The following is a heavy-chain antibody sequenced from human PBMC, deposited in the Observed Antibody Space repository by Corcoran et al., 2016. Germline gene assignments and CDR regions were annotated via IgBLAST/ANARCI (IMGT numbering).Heavy chain of an antibody. D-gene: IGHD4-17*01. J-gene: IGHJ6*02. Sequence: QLQLQESGPGLVKPSETLSLTCTVSGGSISSSSYYWGWIRQPPGKGLEWIGSIYDSGSTYYNPSLKSRVTISVDTSKNQFSLKLSSVTAADTAVYYCARDQVTTSLYGMAVWGQGTTVTVSS. V-gene: IGHV4-39*07. CDR3: ARDQVTTSLYGMAV. CDR1: GGSISSSSYY. CDR2: IYDSGST.